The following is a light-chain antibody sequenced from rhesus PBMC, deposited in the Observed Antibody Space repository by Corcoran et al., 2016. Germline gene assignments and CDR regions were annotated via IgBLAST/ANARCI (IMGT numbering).Light chain of an antibody. CDR3: LQHNSYPPT. V-gene: IGKV1-28*01. CDR1: QGISSY. CDR2: AAS. Sequence: DIQMTQSPSSLSASVGDTVTITCRASQGISSYLNWFQQKPGKAPKLLIYAASSLESGVPSRFSGSGSGTEFTLTISSLQPEDFAAYYCLQHNSYPPTFGPGTKLDIK. J-gene: IGKJ3*01.